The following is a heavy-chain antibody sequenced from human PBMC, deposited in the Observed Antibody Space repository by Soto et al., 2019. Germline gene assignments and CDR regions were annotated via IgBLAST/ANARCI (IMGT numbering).Heavy chain of an antibody. D-gene: IGHD5-12*01. CDR1: GYTFTSYY. CDR3: ARESGGATATLDYYYFYMDV. V-gene: IGHV1-2*02. CDR2: INPNGGVT. J-gene: IGHJ6*03. Sequence: ASVKVSCKASGYTFTSYYMHWVRQAPGQGLEWMGIINPNGGVTKYAQKFQGRVTVTRDTSIRTVYMELSSLRSDDTAVYYCARESGGATATLDYYYFYMDVWGKGTTVTVSS.